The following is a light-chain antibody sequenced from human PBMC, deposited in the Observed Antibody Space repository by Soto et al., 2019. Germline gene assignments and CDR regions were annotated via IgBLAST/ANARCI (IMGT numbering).Light chain of an antibody. Sequence: SYELTQPPSVSVSPGQTASITCSADRLGDKYASWYQQMPGQSPVLVIYQDSKRPSGIPERFSGSNIGNRATLTISGTQPMDEADYYCQAWDSTTVVIFGGGTKLTVL. J-gene: IGLJ2*01. V-gene: IGLV3-1*01. CDR2: QDS. CDR1: RLGDKY. CDR3: QAWDSTTVVI.